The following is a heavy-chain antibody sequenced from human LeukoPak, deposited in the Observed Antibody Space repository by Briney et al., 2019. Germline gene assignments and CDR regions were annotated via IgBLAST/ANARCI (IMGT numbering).Heavy chain of an antibody. J-gene: IGHJ6*03. CDR2: INHSGST. V-gene: IGHV4-34*01. CDR1: GGSISSYY. Sequence: SETLSLTCTVSGGSISSYYRSWIRQPPGKGLEWIGEINHSGSTNYNPSLKSRVTISVDTSKNQFSLKLSSVTAADTAVYYCARGVRGYSNPYYMDVWGKGTTVTVSS. D-gene: IGHD4-11*01. CDR3: ARGVRGYSNPYYMDV.